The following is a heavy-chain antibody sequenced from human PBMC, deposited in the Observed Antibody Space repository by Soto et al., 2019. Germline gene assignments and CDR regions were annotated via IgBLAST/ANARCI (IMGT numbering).Heavy chain of an antibody. CDR2: IHYSGTT. Sequence: PSETLSLTCTVSGGSMSSYYWNWIRQPPGKGLEWIGYIHYSGTTKYNPSLKSRVSTSVDTSKNQFSLNLSSVTAADTAVYYCARRVCRDSSCYPGYGSWLAPWGQGILVTVSS. CDR1: GGSMSSYY. D-gene: IGHD6-19*01. J-gene: IGHJ5*02. CDR3: ARRVCRDSSCYPGYGSWLAP. V-gene: IGHV4-59*08.